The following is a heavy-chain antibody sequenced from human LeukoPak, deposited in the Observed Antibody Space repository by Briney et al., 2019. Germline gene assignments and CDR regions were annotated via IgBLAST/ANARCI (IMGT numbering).Heavy chain of an antibody. D-gene: IGHD2-21*02. V-gene: IGHV3-23*01. CDR3: AKEYIVVVTATYDY. Sequence: PGGSLRLSCAASGFTFSSYAMSWVRQAPGKGLEWVSAISGSGGSTYYADSVKGRSTISRDNSKNTLYLQMNSLRAEDTAVYYCAKEYIVVVTATYDYWGQGTLVTVSS. J-gene: IGHJ4*02. CDR2: ISGSGGST. CDR1: GFTFSSYA.